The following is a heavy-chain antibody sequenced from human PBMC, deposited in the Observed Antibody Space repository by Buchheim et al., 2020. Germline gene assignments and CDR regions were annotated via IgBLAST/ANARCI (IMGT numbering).Heavy chain of an antibody. J-gene: IGHJ6*02. CDR2: ISYDGSNK. CDR3: ARDQGYSSGYYYYYYGMDV. D-gene: IGHD3-22*01. CDR1: GFTFSSYA. Sequence: QVQLVESGGGVVQPGRSLRLSCAASGFTFSSYAMHWVRQAPGKGLEWVAVISYDGSNKYYADSVKGRFTISRDNSKNTLYLQMISLRAEDTAVYYCARDQGYSSGYYYYYYGMDVWGQGTT. V-gene: IGHV3-30*04.